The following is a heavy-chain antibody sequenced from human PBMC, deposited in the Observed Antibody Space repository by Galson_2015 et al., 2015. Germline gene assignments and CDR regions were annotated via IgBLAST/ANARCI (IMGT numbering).Heavy chain of an antibody. CDR2: IIPIFGTA. V-gene: IGHV1-69*13. J-gene: IGHJ6*02. CDR1: GGTFSSYA. CDR3: ARDDAVTTSLYYYGMDV. D-gene: IGHD4-17*01. Sequence: SVKVSCKASGGTFSSYAISWVRQAPGQGLEWMGGIIPIFGTANYAQRFQGRVTITADESTSTAYMELSSLRSEDTAVYYCARDDAVTTSLYYYGMDVWGQGTTVTVSS.